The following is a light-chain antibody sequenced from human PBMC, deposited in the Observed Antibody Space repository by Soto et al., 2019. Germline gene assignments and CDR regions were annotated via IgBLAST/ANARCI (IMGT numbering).Light chain of an antibody. CDR1: SSNVGSNF. CDR2: RTD. CDR3: EAWDNSVRWV. J-gene: IGLJ3*02. Sequence: QSVLTQPPSVSGTPGQRVTIFCSGSSSNVGSNFVYWYQQFPGTAPKLLIYRTDQRPSGVPDRFSASKPGTSASLAISGLRSDDEADYYCEAWDNSVRWVFGGGTKLTVL. V-gene: IGLV1-47*01.